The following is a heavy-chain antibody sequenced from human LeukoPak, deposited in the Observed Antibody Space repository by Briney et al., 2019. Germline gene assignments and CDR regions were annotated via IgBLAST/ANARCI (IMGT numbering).Heavy chain of an antibody. Sequence: ASVKVSCKASGYTFTSYAMIWVRQAPGQGLEWMGWINTNTGNPTYAQGFTGRFVFSLDTSVSTAYLQISSLKAEDTAVYYCARLVGGATVLGYYYYYMDVWGKGTTVTVSS. J-gene: IGHJ6*03. V-gene: IGHV7-4-1*02. CDR1: GYTFTSYA. D-gene: IGHD1-26*01. CDR2: INTNTGNP. CDR3: ARLVGGATVLGYYYYYMDV.